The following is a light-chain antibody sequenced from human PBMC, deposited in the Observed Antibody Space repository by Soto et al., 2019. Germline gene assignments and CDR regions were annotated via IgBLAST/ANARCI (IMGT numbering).Light chain of an antibody. J-gene: IGKJ4*01. Sequence: DIQMTPSPSALSASVGDRVTITCRASQDIRNYLAWFQQKPGKAPKSLIRAASTLQSGVPSKFSGSGSGTDFTLTISSLQPEEFATYYCQQYNSYPLTFGGGTKVEIK. CDR1: QDIRNY. CDR2: AAS. CDR3: QQYNSYPLT. V-gene: IGKV1-16*02.